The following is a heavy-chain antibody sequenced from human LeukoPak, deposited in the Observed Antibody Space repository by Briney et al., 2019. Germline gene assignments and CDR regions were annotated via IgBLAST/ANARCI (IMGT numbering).Heavy chain of an antibody. D-gene: IGHD4-11*01. CDR2: IKEDGTEK. V-gene: IGHV3-7*01. CDR3: ARDSKFAFWFDP. Sequence: PGGSLRLSCIASGFTFSNDWMTWVRQVPGKGLEWVGKIKEDGTEKVYVDSVKGRFTTSRDNAKNSLYLQMNSLRAEDTAVYYCARDSKFAFWFDPWGQGTLVTVSS. J-gene: IGHJ5*02. CDR1: GFTFSNDW.